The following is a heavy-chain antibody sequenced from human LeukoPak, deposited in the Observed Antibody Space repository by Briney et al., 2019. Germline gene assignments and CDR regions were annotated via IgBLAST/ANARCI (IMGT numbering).Heavy chain of an antibody. Sequence: GGSLRLSCAASGFTFSSNDMSWVRQAPGKGLEWVSGISGTDGSRSYADSVKGRFTISRDDSKNTLFLQMSSLRAEDTAVYYCAKKYSNSWPAFDYWGQGTLVTVSS. CDR1: GFTFSSND. CDR2: ISGTDGSR. D-gene: IGHD4-11*01. V-gene: IGHV3-23*01. CDR3: AKKYSNSWPAFDY. J-gene: IGHJ4*02.